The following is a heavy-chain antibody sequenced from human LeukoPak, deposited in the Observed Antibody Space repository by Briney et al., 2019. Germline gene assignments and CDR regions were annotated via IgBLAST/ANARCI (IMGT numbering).Heavy chain of an antibody. CDR1: EFTFSDYA. D-gene: IGHD6-19*01. CDR3: AKFEGATIPGWFNDY. Sequence: GGSLRLYCAASEFTFSDYAMGWVRQAPGKGLEWVSTIDKTTYPTFYADSVKGRFTISRDNSKNTLYLQMNSLRAEDTAVYFCAKFEGATIPGWFNDYWGQGILVTVSS. J-gene: IGHJ4*02. CDR2: IDKTTYPT. V-gene: IGHV3-23*05.